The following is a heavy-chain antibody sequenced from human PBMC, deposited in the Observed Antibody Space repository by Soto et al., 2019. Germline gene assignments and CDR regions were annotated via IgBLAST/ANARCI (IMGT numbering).Heavy chain of an antibody. CDR3: ARVWGYYFDY. Sequence: SEPLSLTCSVSGGSISSYYWSWIRQPPGKGLEWIGYIYYSGSTNYNPSLKSRVTISVDTSKNQFSLKLSSVTAADTAVYYCARVWGYYFDYWGQGTLVTVSS. CDR1: GGSISSYY. CDR2: IYYSGST. J-gene: IGHJ4*02. V-gene: IGHV4-59*01. D-gene: IGHD3-10*01.